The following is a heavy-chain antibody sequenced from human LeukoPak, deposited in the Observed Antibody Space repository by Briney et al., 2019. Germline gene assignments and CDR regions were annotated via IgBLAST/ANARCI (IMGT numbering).Heavy chain of an antibody. CDR3: ARENLVGATTSFDY. V-gene: IGHV3-21*01. CDR2: ISTTSTYI. D-gene: IGHD1-26*01. CDR1: GFAFSSYN. Sequence: GGSLRLSCAASGFAFSSYNMKWVRQAPGKGLEWVSFISTTSTYIYYADSVKGRFTVSRDNAKNSLYLQMNSLRAEDTAVYYCARENLVGATTSFDYWGQGTLVTVSS. J-gene: IGHJ4*02.